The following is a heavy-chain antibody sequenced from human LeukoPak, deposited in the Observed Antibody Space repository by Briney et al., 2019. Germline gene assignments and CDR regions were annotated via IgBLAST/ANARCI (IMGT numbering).Heavy chain of an antibody. V-gene: IGHV4-59*01. D-gene: IGHD5-18*01. J-gene: IGHJ4*02. CDR1: GGSISSYY. CDR3: AREGGYSYGGSIDY. CDR2: IYYSGST. Sequence: PSETLSLTCTVSGGSISSYYWSWIRQPPGKGLEWIGYIYYSGSTNYNPSLKSRVTISVDTSKNQFSLKLSSVTAADTAVYYCAREGGYSYGGSIDYWGQGTLVTVSS.